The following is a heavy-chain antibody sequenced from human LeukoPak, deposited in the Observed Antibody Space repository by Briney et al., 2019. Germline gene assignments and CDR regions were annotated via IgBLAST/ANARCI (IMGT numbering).Heavy chain of an antibody. Sequence: ASVKVSCKASGYTFTSYGISWVRQAPGQGLEWMGRINPNSGGTNYAQKFQGRVTMTRDTSISTAYMELSRLRSDDTAVYYCARVERGYSYVNIYYYYYGMDVWGQGTTVTVSS. J-gene: IGHJ6*02. V-gene: IGHV1-2*06. CDR3: ARVERGYSYVNIYYYYYGMDV. CDR2: INPNSGGT. CDR1: GYTFTSYG. D-gene: IGHD5-18*01.